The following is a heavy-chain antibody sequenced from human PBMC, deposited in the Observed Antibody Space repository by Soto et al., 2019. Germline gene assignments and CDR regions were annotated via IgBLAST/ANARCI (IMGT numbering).Heavy chain of an antibody. CDR1: GGSFRGYY. Sequence: SETLSLTCAVYGGSFRGYYWTWIRQPPGKGLEWIGEINHSGTTNYDPSLKSRVTISVDTSKNQFSLKLSSVTAADTAVYYCARGGSGYYYTWFDPWGQGTLVTVSS. D-gene: IGHD3-22*01. CDR2: INHSGTT. J-gene: IGHJ5*02. CDR3: ARGGSGYYYTWFDP. V-gene: IGHV4-34*01.